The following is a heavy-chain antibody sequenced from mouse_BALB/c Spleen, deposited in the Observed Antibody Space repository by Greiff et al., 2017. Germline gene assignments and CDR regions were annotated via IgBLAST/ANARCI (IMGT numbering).Heavy chain of an antibody. J-gene: IGHJ2*01. CDR1: GYTFTDYE. Sequence: QVQLKESGAELVRPGASVTLSCKASGYTFTDYEMHWVKQTPVHGLEWIGAIDPETGGTAYNQKFKGKATLTADKSSSTAYMELRSLTSEDSAVYYCTRSANYFDYWGQGTTLTVSS. V-gene: IGHV1-15*01. CDR3: TRSANYFDY. CDR2: IDPETGGT. D-gene: IGHD6-1*01.